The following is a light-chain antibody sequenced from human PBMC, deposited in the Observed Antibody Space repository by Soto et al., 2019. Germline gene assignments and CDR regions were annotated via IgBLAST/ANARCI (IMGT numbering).Light chain of an antibody. J-gene: IGKJ1*01. CDR3: HQYYSYWT. CDR1: QSISSW. CDR2: DAS. Sequence: DIQMTQSPSTLSASVGDRVTITCRASQSISSWLAWYQQKPGKAPKLLIFDASTLQSGVPSRFSGSGSGTEFTLTISSLQPDDFATYFCHQYYSYWTSGQGTKVDIK. V-gene: IGKV1-5*01.